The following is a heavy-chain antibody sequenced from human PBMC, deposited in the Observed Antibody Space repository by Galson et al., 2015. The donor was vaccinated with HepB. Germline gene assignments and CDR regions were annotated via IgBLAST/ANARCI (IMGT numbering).Heavy chain of an antibody. V-gene: IGHV4-34*01. CDR1: GESFSGYY. Sequence: LTCAVYGESFSGYYWTWIRQPPGEGLEWIGKINHGGSANYNSSLKGRVTISVDTSKNQFSLKLTSVTAADTAVYYCARGLNLGYFDLWGRGTLVTVSS. J-gene: IGHJ2*01. CDR3: ARGLNLGYFDL. CDR2: INHGGSA. D-gene: IGHD1-20*01.